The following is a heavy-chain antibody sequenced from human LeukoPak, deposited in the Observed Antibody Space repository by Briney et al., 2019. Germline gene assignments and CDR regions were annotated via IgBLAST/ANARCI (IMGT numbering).Heavy chain of an antibody. D-gene: IGHD4-11*01. J-gene: IGHJ4*02. CDR3: AGANSNYGFRFDY. Sequence: PGRSLRLSCAASGFTFSSYGMHWVRQAPGKGLEWVAVIWYDGSNKYYADSVKGRFTISRDNSKNTLYLQMNSLRAEDTAVYYCAGANSNYGFRFDYWGQGTLVTVSP. V-gene: IGHV3-33*01. CDR1: GFTFSSYG. CDR2: IWYDGSNK.